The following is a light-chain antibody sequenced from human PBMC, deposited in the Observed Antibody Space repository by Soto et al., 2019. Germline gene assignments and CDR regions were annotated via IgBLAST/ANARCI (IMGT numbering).Light chain of an antibody. V-gene: IGLV1-44*01. Sequence: QAVVTQPPSASGTPGQRVTISCSGRTSNIGSNTVNRYQQLPGTTPKDLIYSNNQRPSLYPDRFSGSKSGTSSTPAISGLQPVDEADYYCAAWDDSLSGYVFGTGTKHTVL. J-gene: IGLJ1*01. CDR2: SNN. CDR1: TSNIGSNT. CDR3: AAWDDSLSGYV.